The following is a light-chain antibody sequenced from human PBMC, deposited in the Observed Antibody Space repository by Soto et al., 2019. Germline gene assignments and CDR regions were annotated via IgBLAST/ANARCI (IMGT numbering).Light chain of an antibody. CDR1: SSNIGAGYD. CDR2: GNS. V-gene: IGLV1-40*01. CDR3: QSYDSSLSGQNYV. J-gene: IGLJ1*01. Sequence: QSVLTQPPSVSGAPGQRVTISCTGSSSNIGAGYDVHWYQQLPGTAPKLLIYGNSNRPSGVPDRFSGSKSGTSASLAITGLEAEDEADDYGQSYDSSLSGQNYVFGTGTKLTVL.